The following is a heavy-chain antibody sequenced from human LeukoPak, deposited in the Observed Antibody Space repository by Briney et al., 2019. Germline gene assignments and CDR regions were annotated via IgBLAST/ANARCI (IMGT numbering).Heavy chain of an antibody. J-gene: IGHJ4*02. CDR1: GYTFTSYV. CDR3: ARASGSDY. CDR2: INTNTGNP. D-gene: IGHD6-25*01. Sequence: ASLKDSCKPPGYTFTSYVMNWVRPAPGQGLEWMGWINTNTGNPSYAQGFTGRFVFSLDTSVSTAYLQISSLKAEDTAVYYCARASGSDYWGQGTLVTVSS. V-gene: IGHV7-4-1*02.